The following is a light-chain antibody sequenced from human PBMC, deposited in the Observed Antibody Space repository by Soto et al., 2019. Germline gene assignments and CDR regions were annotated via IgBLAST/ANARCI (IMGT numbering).Light chain of an antibody. J-gene: IGKJ1*01. CDR2: KVS. CDR3: MQTTHWPRT. V-gene: IGKV2-30*01. CDR1: QSLVYSDGNTY. Sequence: DVVMTQSPLSLPVTLGQPASISCRSSQSLVYSDGNTYLNWFHQRPGQSPRRLIYKVSNRDSGVPDRFSGSGLGCDFTLQISRVEADGVVVYYCMQTTHWPRTFGQGNKV.